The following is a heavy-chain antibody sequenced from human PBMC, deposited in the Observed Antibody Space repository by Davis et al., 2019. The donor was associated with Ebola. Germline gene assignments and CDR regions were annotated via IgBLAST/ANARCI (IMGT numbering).Heavy chain of an antibody. J-gene: IGHJ6*02. Sequence: GESLKISCAASGFTFRDYYMSWIRQAPGKGLEWVSYISSSGSTIYYADSVKGRFTISRDNSKNTLYLQMNSLRAEDTAVYYCAKDTLTGTTGWAWGMDVWGQGTTVTVSS. CDR2: ISSSGSTI. CDR1: GFTFRDYY. D-gene: IGHD1-7*01. CDR3: AKDTLTGTTGWAWGMDV. V-gene: IGHV3-11*01.